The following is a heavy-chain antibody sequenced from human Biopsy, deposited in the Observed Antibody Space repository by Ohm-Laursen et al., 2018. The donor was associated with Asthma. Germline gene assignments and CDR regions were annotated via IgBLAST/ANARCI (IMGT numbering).Heavy chain of an antibody. CDR2: ISVYNGNT. CDR1: GYTFNSAG. D-gene: IGHD3-10*01. CDR3: ARAVDYSHYYGIDV. V-gene: IGHV1-18*01. Sequence: SSVKVSCKASGYTFNSAGITWVRQAPGQGLEWMGWISVYNGNTKVAQKLQDRVTMITDTSTSTAYMELRSLRSDDTAVYFCARAVDYSHYYGIDVWGQGITVTVS. J-gene: IGHJ6*02.